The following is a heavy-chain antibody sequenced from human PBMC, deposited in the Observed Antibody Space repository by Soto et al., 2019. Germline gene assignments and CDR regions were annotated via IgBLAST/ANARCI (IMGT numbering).Heavy chain of an antibody. CDR2: INHSGST. CDR1: GGSFSGYY. J-gene: IGHJ3*02. D-gene: IGHD4-17*01. Sequence: ETLSLTCAVYGGSFSGYYWSWIRQPPGKGLEWIGEINHSGSTNYNPSLKSRVTISVDTSKNQFSLKLSSVTAADTAVYYCARGVDTVTTYAFDIWGQGTMVTVSS. V-gene: IGHV4-34*01. CDR3: ARGVDTVTTYAFDI.